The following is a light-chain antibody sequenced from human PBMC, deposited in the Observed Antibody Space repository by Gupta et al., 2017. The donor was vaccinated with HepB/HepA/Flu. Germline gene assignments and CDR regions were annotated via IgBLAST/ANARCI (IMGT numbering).Light chain of an antibody. CDR2: GKN. Sequence: SSELTQDPAVSVALGQTVRITCQGDSLRNYFASWYQQKSGQAPVLVIYGKNNRPSGIPDRFSGSSSGNTASLTITGAQAEDEADYYCKSRGSSGNHLVFGGWTKLTVL. CDR1: SLRNYF. V-gene: IGLV3-19*01. J-gene: IGLJ2*01. CDR3: KSRGSSGNHLV.